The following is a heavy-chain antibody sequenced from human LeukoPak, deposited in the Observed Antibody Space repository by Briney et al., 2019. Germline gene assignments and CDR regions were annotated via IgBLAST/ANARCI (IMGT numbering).Heavy chain of an antibody. J-gene: IGHJ4*02. CDR1: GFTFDDYG. CDR3: ARGDSSGWYLVFDY. CDR2: INWNGGST. V-gene: IGHV3-20*01. Sequence: GGSLRLSCAASGFTFDDYGMSWVRQAPGKGLEWVSGINWNGGSTGYADSVKGRFTISRDNAKNSLYLQMSSLRAEDTALYHCARGDSSGWYLVFDYWGQGTLVTVSS. D-gene: IGHD6-19*01.